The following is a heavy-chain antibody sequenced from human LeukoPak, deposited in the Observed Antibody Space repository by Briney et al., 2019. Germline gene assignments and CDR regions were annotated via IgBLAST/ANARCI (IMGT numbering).Heavy chain of an antibody. Sequence: GASVKVSCKASGYTFTSYAMNWVRQAPGQGLEWMGWINTNTGNPTYAQGFTGRFVFSLDTSVSTAYLQISSLKAEDTAVYYCARVTNAPHYYGMDVWGQGTVVTVSS. D-gene: IGHD4-17*01. CDR1: GYTFTSYA. V-gene: IGHV7-4-1*02. CDR2: INTNTGNP. CDR3: ARVTNAPHYYGMDV. J-gene: IGHJ6*02.